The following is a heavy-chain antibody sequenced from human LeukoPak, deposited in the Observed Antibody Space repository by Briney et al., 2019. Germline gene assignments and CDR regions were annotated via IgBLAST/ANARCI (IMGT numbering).Heavy chain of an antibody. CDR2: IYYSGST. Sequence: SETLSLTCTVSGGSISRYYWSWIRQPPGKGLEWIGYIYYSGSTDYNPSLKSRVTISVDTSKNQFSLKLSSVTAADTAVYYCARNTGYDVFDYWGQGTLVTVSS. CDR3: ARNTGYDVFDY. CDR1: GGSISRYY. J-gene: IGHJ4*02. D-gene: IGHD5-12*01. V-gene: IGHV4-59*08.